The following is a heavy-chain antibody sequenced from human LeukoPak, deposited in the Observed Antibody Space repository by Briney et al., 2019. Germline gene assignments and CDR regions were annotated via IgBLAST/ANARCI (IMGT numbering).Heavy chain of an antibody. Sequence: SVKVSCKASGGTFSSYAISWVRQAPGQGLEWMGGIIPIFGTANYAQKFQGRVTMTRDTSISTAYMELSRLRSDDTAVYYCAAQGRVGATMDFDYWGQGTLVTVSS. CDR3: AAQGRVGATMDFDY. J-gene: IGHJ4*02. CDR2: IIPIFGTA. D-gene: IGHD1-26*01. V-gene: IGHV1-69*05. CDR1: GGTFSSYA.